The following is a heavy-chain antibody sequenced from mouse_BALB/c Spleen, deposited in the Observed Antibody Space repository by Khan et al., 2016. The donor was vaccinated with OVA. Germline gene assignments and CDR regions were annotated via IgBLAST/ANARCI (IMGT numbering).Heavy chain of an antibody. D-gene: IGHD2-4*01. V-gene: IGHV2-2*02. CDR2: IWSGGST. Sequence: QVQLKQSGPGLVQPSQSLSITCTVSGFSLTTYGVHWVRQSPGKGLEWLGVIWSGGSTDYNAAFISRLSIRKASSKSQVFFKMNSLQVNDTAIYYCARNYDYDEGLAYWGQGTLVTVSA. CDR3: ARNYDYDEGLAY. CDR1: GFSLTTYG. J-gene: IGHJ3*01.